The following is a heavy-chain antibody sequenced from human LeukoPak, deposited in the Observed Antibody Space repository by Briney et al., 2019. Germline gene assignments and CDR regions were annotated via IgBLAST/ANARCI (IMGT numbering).Heavy chain of an antibody. V-gene: IGHV4-39*07. D-gene: IGHD6-19*01. CDR1: GGSMSSSSYY. CDR3: ARRKYSSGWYPSVYGYDY. Sequence: SETLSLTCTVSGGSMSSSSYYWGWIRQPPGKGLEWIGSIYYSESTYQNPSLKSRVTISVDTSKNQFSLKLSSVTAADTAVYYCARRKYSSGWYPSVYGYDYWGQGTLVTVSS. CDR2: IYYSEST. J-gene: IGHJ4*02.